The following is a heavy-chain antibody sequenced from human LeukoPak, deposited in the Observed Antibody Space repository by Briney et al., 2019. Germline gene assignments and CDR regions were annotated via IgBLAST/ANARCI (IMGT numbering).Heavy chain of an antibody. CDR1: GFTFSSYS. CDR2: ISSSSSTI. J-gene: IGHJ3*02. Sequence: GGSLRLSCAASGFTFSSYSMNWVRQAPGKGLEWASYISSSSSTIYYADSVKGRFTISRDNAKNSLYLQMNSLRAEDTAVYYCARERDSGSYREAFDIWGQRTMVTVSS. D-gene: IGHD1-26*01. V-gene: IGHV3-48*01. CDR3: ARERDSGSYREAFDI.